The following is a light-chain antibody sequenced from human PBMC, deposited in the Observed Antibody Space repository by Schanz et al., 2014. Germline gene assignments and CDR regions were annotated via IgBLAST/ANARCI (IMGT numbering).Light chain of an antibody. J-gene: IGKJ1*01. V-gene: IGKV3-20*01. CDR2: AAS. Sequence: EIVLTQSPDTLSLSPGERATLSCRASQRVDSSYLTWYQKKPGQAPRLVISAASRRATGIPDRFSGSGSGTDFTLTISRLEPEDFAVYYCQQYGSSPVTFGQGTKVEIK. CDR1: QRVDSSY. CDR3: QQYGSSPVT.